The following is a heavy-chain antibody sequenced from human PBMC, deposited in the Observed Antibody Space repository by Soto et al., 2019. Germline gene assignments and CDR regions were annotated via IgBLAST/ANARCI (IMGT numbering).Heavy chain of an antibody. CDR1: GYTFTIYY. J-gene: IGHJ6*02. CDR2: INTSGGSP. D-gene: IGHD6-25*01. V-gene: IGHV1-46*01. CDR3: ARGGRHSDYYYYYGMDV. Sequence: ASVKVSCKAFGYTFTIYYIHWVRQAPEQGLEWMGVINTSGGSPTYAQKFQDRVTMTRDTSTSTVYMELSSLRSEDTAVYYCARGGRHSDYYYYYGMDVWGQGTTVTVSS.